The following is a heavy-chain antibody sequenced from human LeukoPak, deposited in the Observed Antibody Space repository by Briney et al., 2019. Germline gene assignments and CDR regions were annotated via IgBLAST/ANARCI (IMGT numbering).Heavy chain of an antibody. CDR3: AKEPPMGDSSGWYCY. Sequence: GRSLRLSCAASGFTFSSYGMHWVRQAPGKGLEWVAVISYDGSNKYYADSVKGRFTISRDNSKNTLYLQMNSLRAEDTAVYYCAKEPPMGDSSGWYCYWGQGTLVTVSS. D-gene: IGHD6-19*01. CDR2: ISYDGSNK. CDR1: GFTFSSYG. V-gene: IGHV3-30*18. J-gene: IGHJ4*02.